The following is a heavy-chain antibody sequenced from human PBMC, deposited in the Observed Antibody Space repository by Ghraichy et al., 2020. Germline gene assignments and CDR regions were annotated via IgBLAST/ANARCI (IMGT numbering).Heavy chain of an antibody. J-gene: IGHJ1*01. V-gene: IGHV3-23*01. CDR2: ISGSSKIT. CDR3: AKSDCDVDCYPAD. CDR1: GFTFSNDA. D-gene: IGHD2-21*02. Sequence: GGSLRLSCVASGFTFSNDAMTWVRQAPGRGLEWVSAISGSSKITYYADSVKGRFTVSRDNSKSMLYLQMSSLRVEDTAVYYCAKSDCDVDCYPADWGQGTLVTVSS.